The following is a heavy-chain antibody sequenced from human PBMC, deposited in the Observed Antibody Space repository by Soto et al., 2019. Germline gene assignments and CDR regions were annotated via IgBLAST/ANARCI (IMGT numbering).Heavy chain of an antibody. CDR1: GGDFLSYT. D-gene: IGHD3-10*01. J-gene: IGHJ6*02. CDR3: AQVWFGELGHGMDV. Sequence: QLVQSGAEVKKPGSSVKVSCKASGGDFLSYTISWVRQAPGQGPEWMGTIIPILDVAKNAQKFQGRVAISGGKXXSTVYRELRSLRSDDTAVYYCAQVWFGELGHGMDVWGQGTTITVSS. CDR2: IIPILDVA. V-gene: IGHV1-69*02.